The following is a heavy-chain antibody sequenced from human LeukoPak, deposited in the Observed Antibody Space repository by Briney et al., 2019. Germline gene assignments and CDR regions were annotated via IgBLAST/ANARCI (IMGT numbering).Heavy chain of an antibody. CDR2: INHSGST. Sequence: PSETLSLTCAVYGGSFSGYYWSWIRQPPGKGREWIGEINHSGSTNYNPSLKSRVTISVDTSKNQFSLKLSSVTAADTAVYYCARLGGTAYSSSSLDYWGQGTLVTVSS. CDR3: ARLGGTAYSSSSLDY. J-gene: IGHJ4*02. D-gene: IGHD6-13*01. CDR1: GGSFSGYY. V-gene: IGHV4-34*01.